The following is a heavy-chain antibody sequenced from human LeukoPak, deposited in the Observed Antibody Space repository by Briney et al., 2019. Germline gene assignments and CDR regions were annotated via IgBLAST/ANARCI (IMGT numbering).Heavy chain of an antibody. CDR3: ARDITEDSSGYYYNDAFDI. Sequence: SETLSLTCTVSGGSISSHYWSWIRQPPGKGLEWIGYIYYSGSTNYNPSLKSRVTISVDTSKNQFSLKLSSVTAADTAVYYCARDITEDSSGYYYNDAFDIWGQGTMVTVSS. V-gene: IGHV4-59*11. D-gene: IGHD3-22*01. J-gene: IGHJ3*02. CDR1: GGSISSHY. CDR2: IYYSGST.